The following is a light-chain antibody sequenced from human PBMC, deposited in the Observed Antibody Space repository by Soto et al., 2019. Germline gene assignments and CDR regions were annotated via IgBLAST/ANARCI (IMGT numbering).Light chain of an antibody. CDR3: SSYTSSSTLYV. V-gene: IGLV2-14*01. CDR2: DVS. J-gene: IGLJ1*01. Sequence: QSALTQPASVSGSPGQSITISCPGTRSDVGGYNYVSWYQQHPGKAPKLMIYDVSNRPSGVSNRFSGSKSGNTASLTISGLQAEDEADYYCSSYTSSSTLYVFGTGTKVTVL. CDR1: RSDVGGYNY.